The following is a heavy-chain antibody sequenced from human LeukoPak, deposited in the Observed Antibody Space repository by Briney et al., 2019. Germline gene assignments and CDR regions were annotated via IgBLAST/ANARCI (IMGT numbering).Heavy chain of an antibody. J-gene: IGHJ2*01. V-gene: IGHV4-31*03. CDR3: ARAARQGFAMIVVPFFYFDL. CDR1: GGSISSGASD. CDR2: INHSGST. Sequence: PSQTLSLTCTVSGGSISSGASDWGWIRQHPKRGLEWVGYINHSGSTYYNPSLGSRVTMSVDTSKNQFSLKLSSVTAADSAVYYCARAARQGFAMIVVPFFYFDLWGRGTLVTVSS. D-gene: IGHD3-22*01.